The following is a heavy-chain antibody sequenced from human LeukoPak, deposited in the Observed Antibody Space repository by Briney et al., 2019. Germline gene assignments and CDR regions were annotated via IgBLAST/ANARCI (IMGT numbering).Heavy chain of an antibody. CDR1: GCTFSSYA. J-gene: IGHJ6*03. CDR2: IIPIFGTA. V-gene: IGHV1-69*05. D-gene: IGHD4-17*01. Sequence: SVTVSCKASGCTFSSYAISWVRQAPGQGLEWMGGIIPIFGTANYAQKFQGRVTITTDESTSTAYMELSSLRSEDTAVYYCARDTETVTTDYYYYMDVWGKGTTVTVSS. CDR3: ARDTETVTTDYYYYMDV.